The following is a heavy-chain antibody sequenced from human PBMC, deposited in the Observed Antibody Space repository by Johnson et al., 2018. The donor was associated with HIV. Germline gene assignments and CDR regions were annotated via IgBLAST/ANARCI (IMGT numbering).Heavy chain of an antibody. Sequence: VQLVESGGGVVRPGGSLRLSCAASGFTFDDYGMSWVRQAPGKGLAWVSGINWNGGRTGYEDSVKGRFTISRDNAKNSLYLQMNSLRAEDTALYYCARDGPRGSYGAFDICGQGTMVTVSS. CDR3: ARDGPRGSYGAFDI. CDR2: INWNGGRT. V-gene: IGHV3-20*04. D-gene: IGHD1-26*01. CDR1: GFTFDDYG. J-gene: IGHJ3*02.